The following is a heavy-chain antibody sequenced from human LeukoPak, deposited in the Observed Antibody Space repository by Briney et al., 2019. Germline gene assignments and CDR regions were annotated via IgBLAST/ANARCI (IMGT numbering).Heavy chain of an antibody. CDR1: GGSISSGGYY. CDR2: IYHSGST. D-gene: IGHD3-10*01. J-gene: IGHJ4*02. CDR3: ASGAGFGASLDY. Sequence: SETLSLTCTVSGGSISSGGYYWSWIRQPPGKGLEWIGYIYHSGSTYYNPSLKSRVTISVDRSKNQFSLKLSSVTAADTAVYYCASGAGFGASLDYWGQGTLVTVSS. V-gene: IGHV4-30-2*01.